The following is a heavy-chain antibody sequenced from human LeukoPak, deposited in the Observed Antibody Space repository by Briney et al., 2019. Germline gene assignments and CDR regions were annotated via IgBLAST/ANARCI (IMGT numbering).Heavy chain of an antibody. CDR3: VRHLSAGRPAFDI. CDR1: GGSINSYY. D-gene: IGHD2-15*01. CDR2: IYYSGST. V-gene: IGHV4-59*08. Sequence: PSETLSLTCTVSGGSINSYYWSWIRQPPGKGLEWIWYIYYSGSTNYNPSLKSRVTISVDTSNNKFSLKLTSLTAADTAVYYCVRHLSAGRPAFDIWGQGTMVTVSS. J-gene: IGHJ3*02.